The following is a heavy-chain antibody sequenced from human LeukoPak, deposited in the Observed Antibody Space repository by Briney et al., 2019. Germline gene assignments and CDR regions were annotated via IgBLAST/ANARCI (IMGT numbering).Heavy chain of an antibody. V-gene: IGHV3-23*01. CDR3: AKDFPYQLYYDSSGLSDY. Sequence: GGTLRLSCAASGFTFSNYGMSWVRQAPGKGLEWVSTISSSGGSTYYADSVKGRFTISRDNAKNSLYLQMNSLRAEDTAVYYCAKDFPYQLYYDSSGLSDYWGQGTLVTVSS. CDR2: ISSSGGST. CDR1: GFTFSNYG. D-gene: IGHD3-22*01. J-gene: IGHJ4*02.